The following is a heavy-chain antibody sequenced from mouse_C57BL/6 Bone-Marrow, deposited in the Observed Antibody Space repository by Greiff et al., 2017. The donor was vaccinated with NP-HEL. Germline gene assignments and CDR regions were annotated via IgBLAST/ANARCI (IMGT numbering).Heavy chain of an antibody. CDR2: INPGSGGT. CDR1: GYAFTNYL. D-gene: IGHD1-1*01. CDR3: ARHYYGSSSWYFDV. J-gene: IGHJ1*03. Sequence: QVQLQQSGAELVRPGTSVKVSYKASGYAFTNYLIEWVKQRPGQGLEWIGVINPGSGGTNYNEKFKGKATLTADKSSSTAYMQLSSLTSEDSAVYFCARHYYGSSSWYFDVWGTGTTVTVSS. V-gene: IGHV1-54*01.